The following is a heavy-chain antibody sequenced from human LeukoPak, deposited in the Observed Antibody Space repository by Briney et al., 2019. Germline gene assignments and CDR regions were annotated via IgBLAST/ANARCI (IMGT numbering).Heavy chain of an antibody. Sequence: GGSLRLPCAASGFTFSNAWMSWVRQAPGKGLEWVGRIKSKTDGGTTDYAAPVKGRFTISRDDSKNTLYLQMNSLKTEDTAVYYCTTDLDIVVVRAFDIWGQGTMVTVSS. CDR2: IKSKTDGGTT. CDR3: TTDLDIVVVRAFDI. D-gene: IGHD2-21*01. CDR1: GFTFSNAW. J-gene: IGHJ3*02. V-gene: IGHV3-15*01.